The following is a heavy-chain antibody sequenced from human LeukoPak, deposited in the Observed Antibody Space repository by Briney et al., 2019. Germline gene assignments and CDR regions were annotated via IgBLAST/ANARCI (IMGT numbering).Heavy chain of an antibody. CDR2: INHSGST. CDR1: GGSFSGYY. D-gene: IGHD4-17*01. CDR3: ARHDYGDYVLRGGHFDY. V-gene: IGHV4-34*01. Sequence: SETLSLTCAVYGGSFSGYYWSWIRQPPGKGLEWIGEINHSGSTNYNPSLKSRVTISVDTSKNQFSLKVNSVTAADTAVYYCARHDYGDYVLRGGHFDYWGQGTLVTVSS. J-gene: IGHJ4*02.